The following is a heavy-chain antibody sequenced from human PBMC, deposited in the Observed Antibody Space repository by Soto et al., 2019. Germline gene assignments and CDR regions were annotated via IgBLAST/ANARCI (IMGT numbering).Heavy chain of an antibody. Sequence: WASVQVSCKASGYRFLSYYVHWVRQAPGQGLEWMAVFNPANGRTTYAETCHGKITITSDTSTSTLFMELSSLRAEDTAVYFCARDISRRQTYYGMDVWGQGTTVTVSS. CDR3: ARDISRRQTYYGMDV. CDR1: GYRFLSYY. D-gene: IGHD2-21*01. CDR2: FNPANGRT. J-gene: IGHJ6*02. V-gene: IGHV1-46*01.